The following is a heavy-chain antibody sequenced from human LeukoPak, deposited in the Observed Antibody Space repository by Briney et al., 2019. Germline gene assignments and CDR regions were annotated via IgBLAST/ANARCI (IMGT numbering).Heavy chain of an antibody. Sequence: HSGGSLRLSCAASGFTFSSYAMSWVRQAPGKGLEWVSQISTSGTIINYADSVKGRFTISRDNAMNSLYLQMNSLRAEDTAVYYCAKERHYGSGNACDDWGQGTLVTVSS. CDR1: GFTFSSYA. V-gene: IGHV3-48*04. J-gene: IGHJ4*02. CDR3: AKERHYGSGNACDD. D-gene: IGHD3-10*01. CDR2: ISTSGTII.